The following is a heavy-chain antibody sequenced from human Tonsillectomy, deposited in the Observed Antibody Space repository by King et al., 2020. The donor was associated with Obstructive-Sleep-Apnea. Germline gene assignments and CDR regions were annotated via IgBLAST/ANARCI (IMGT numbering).Heavy chain of an antibody. D-gene: IGHD6-13*01. CDR2: ISNEGSNK. CDR3: ARVSYSSSTYYYYGMDV. J-gene: IGHJ6*02. Sequence: VQLVESGGGVVKPGSSRRLSGAASGFTFISYAMHWVGQPPGRGLEWVAVISNEGSNKYYPDSVKGRFPISRDNSKNRLYLQMNSWRAEDTAVYYCARVSYSSSTYYYYGMDVWGQGTTVTVSS. CDR1: GFTFISYA. V-gene: IGHV3-30*04.